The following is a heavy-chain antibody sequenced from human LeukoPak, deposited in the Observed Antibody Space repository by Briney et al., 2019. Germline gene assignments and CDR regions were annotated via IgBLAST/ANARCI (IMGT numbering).Heavy chain of an antibody. D-gene: IGHD3-3*01. CDR1: GYTFTSYG. Sequence: ASVKVSCKASGYTFTSYGISWVRRAPGQGLEWMGWISAYNGNTNYAQKLQGRVTMTTDTSTSTAYMELRSLRSDDTAVYYCAREGTDFWSGYYVPPSFLTGYLFDYWGQGTLVTVSS. CDR3: AREGTDFWSGYYVPPSFLTGYLFDY. CDR2: ISAYNGNT. V-gene: IGHV1-18*01. J-gene: IGHJ4*02.